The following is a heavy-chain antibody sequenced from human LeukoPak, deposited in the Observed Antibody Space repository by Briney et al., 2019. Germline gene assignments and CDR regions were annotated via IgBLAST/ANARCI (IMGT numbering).Heavy chain of an antibody. CDR3: AKVETQYCSSTSCLLDY. V-gene: IGHV3-23*01. J-gene: IGHJ4*02. CDR1: GFTFSSYA. Sequence: GGSLRLSCAASGFTFSSYAMSWVRQAPGKGLEWVSAISGSGGSTYYADSVKGRFTISRDNSKNTLYLQMNSLRAEDTAVYYCAKVETQYCSSTSCLLDYWGQGTLVTVSS. D-gene: IGHD2-2*01. CDR2: ISGSGGST.